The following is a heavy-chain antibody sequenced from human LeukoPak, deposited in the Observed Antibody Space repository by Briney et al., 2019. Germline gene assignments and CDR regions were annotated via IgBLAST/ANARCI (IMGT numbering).Heavy chain of an antibody. D-gene: IGHD2-2*01. CDR2: FYHGGST. V-gene: IGHV4-38-2*02. CDR3: ARWGRYSSSPIDY. Sequence: SETLSLTCTVSGYSISTGYYWDWIRQPPGKGLEWIGTFYHGGSTYYNPSLKSRVTISVDTSKNQFSLKLSSVTAADTAVYYCARWGRYSSSPIDYWGQGTLVTVSS. J-gene: IGHJ4*02. CDR1: GYSISTGYY.